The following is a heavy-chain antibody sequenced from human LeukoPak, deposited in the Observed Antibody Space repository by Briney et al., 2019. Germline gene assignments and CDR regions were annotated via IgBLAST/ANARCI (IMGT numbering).Heavy chain of an antibody. CDR3: ATSGTTGYYYYMDV. V-gene: IGHV4-59*01. Sequence: SETLSLTCTVSGDSISNNSWSWIRQPPGKGLEWIGCIYYSGNTNYNSSLKSRVNISVETSKNQFSLKLSSVTAADTAVYYCATSGTTGYYYYMDVWGKGTTVTVSS. D-gene: IGHD1-1*01. CDR1: GDSISNNS. CDR2: IYYSGNT. J-gene: IGHJ6*03.